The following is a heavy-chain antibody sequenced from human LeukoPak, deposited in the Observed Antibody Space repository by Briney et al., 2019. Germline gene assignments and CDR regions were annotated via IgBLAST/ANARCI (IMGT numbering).Heavy chain of an antibody. D-gene: IGHD1-14*01. V-gene: IGHV1-69*04. Sequence: GASVKVSCKASGGTFISYAISWVRQAPGQGLEWMGRIIPIRGIANYAQKFQGRVTITADKSTSTAYMELSSLRSEDTAVYYCARDRDHANYWGQGTLVTVSS. CDR3: ARDRDHANY. CDR1: GGTFISYA. J-gene: IGHJ4*02. CDR2: IIPIRGIA.